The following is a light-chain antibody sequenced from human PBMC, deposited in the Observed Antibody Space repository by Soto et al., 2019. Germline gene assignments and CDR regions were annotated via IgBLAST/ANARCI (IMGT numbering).Light chain of an antibody. J-gene: IGLJ3*02. Sequence: QSVLTQPASVSGSPGQSITISCTGSSSDVGAYKYVSWYQQHPGQAPKLIIYEVSHRPSGVSKRFSGSKSGNTASLSISGLQTDDEADYYCSSYTVASTLVFGGGTKLTVL. CDR2: EVS. CDR3: SSYTVASTLV. V-gene: IGLV2-14*01. CDR1: SSDVGAYKY.